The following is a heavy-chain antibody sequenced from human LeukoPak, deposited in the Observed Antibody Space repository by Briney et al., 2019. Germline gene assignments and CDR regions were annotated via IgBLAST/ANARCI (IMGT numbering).Heavy chain of an antibody. Sequence: SETLSLTCTVSGYSISSGYYWGWIRQPPGKGLEWIGSIYHSGSTYYNPSLKSRVTISVDTSKNQFSLKLSSVTAADTAVYYCARDSRDTALGFGFDYWGQGTLVTVSS. V-gene: IGHV4-38-2*02. CDR1: GYSISSGYY. D-gene: IGHD5-18*01. J-gene: IGHJ4*02. CDR3: ARDSRDTALGFGFDY. CDR2: IYHSGST.